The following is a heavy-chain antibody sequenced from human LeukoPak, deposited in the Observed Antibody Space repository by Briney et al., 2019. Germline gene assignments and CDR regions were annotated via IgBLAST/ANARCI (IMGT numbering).Heavy chain of an antibody. CDR3: ARDVPENDILTGYYSDVGYDY. J-gene: IGHJ4*02. CDR2: ISAYNGNT. CDR1: GYTFTSYD. D-gene: IGHD3-9*01. V-gene: IGHV1-18*01. Sequence: GASVKVSCKASGYTFTSYDINWVRQAPGQGLEWMGWISAYNGNTNYAQKLQGRVTMTTDTSTSTAYMELRSLRFDDTAVYYCARDVPENDILTGYYSDVGYDYWGQGTLVTVSS.